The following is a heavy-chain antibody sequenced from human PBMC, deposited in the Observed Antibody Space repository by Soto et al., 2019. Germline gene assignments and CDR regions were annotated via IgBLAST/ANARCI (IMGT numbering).Heavy chain of an antibody. V-gene: IGHV3-74*01. D-gene: IGHD3-10*01. J-gene: IGHJ6*03. Sequence: GGSLRLSCAASGFIFSNAWXSWVRQAPGKGLVWVSRINSDGSSTSYADSVKGRFTISRDNAKNTLYLQMNSLRAEDTAVYYCAADMVRGVIPTSDYYYMDVWGKGTTVTVSS. CDR2: INSDGSST. CDR3: AADMVRGVIPTSDYYYMDV. CDR1: GFIFSNAW.